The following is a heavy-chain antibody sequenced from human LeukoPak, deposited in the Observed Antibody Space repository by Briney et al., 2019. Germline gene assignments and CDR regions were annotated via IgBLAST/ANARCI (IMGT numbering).Heavy chain of an antibody. CDR3: ALHDSSGYYNY. CDR2: ISYDGSNK. V-gene: IGHV3-30*03. CDR1: GFTFSSYG. J-gene: IGHJ4*02. Sequence: GGSLRLSCAAPGFTFSSYGMHWVRQAPGKGLEWVAVISYDGSNKYYADSVKGRFTISRDNSKNTLYLQMNSLRAEDTAVYYCALHDSSGYYNYWGQGTLVTVSS. D-gene: IGHD3-22*01.